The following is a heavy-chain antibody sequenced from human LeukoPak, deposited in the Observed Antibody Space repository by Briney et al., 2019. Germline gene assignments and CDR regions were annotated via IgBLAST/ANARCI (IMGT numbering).Heavy chain of an antibody. Sequence: GGSLRLSCAASGFTFSSYAMSWVRQAPGKGLEWVSAISGSGGSTYYADSVKGRFTTSRDNSKNTLYLQMNSLRAEDTAVYYCAKDQGGSSWYKGEYYFDYWGQGTLVTVSS. V-gene: IGHV3-23*01. D-gene: IGHD6-13*01. CDR1: GFTFSSYA. J-gene: IGHJ4*02. CDR2: ISGSGGST. CDR3: AKDQGGSSWYKGEYYFDY.